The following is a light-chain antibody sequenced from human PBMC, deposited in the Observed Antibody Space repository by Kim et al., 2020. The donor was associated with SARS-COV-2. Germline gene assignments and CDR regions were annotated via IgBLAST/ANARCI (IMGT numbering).Light chain of an antibody. J-gene: IGLJ3*02. CDR2: KDS. V-gene: IGLV3-25*03. Sequence: SYELTQPPSVSVSPGQTARLTCSGDALPKQYAYWYQQKPAQAPVLVIYKDSERPSGIPERFSGSSSGTTVTLTISGVQAEDEADYYCQSADSSGTWVFGG. CDR3: QSADSSGTWV. CDR1: ALPKQY.